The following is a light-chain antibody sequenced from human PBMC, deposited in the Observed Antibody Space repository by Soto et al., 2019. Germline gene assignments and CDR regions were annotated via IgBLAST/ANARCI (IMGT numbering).Light chain of an antibody. Sequence: DNVMTQTPLSLSVTPGQPASISCKSSQSLLGSDGKTYLSWYLQKPGHPPQLLIFEVSNHFSGVSDRFSGSGSGTDFTLKISRVEAEDVGVYYCMQSVQFPRTFGGGTKVEIK. CDR1: QSLLGSDGKTY. CDR2: EVS. CDR3: MQSVQFPRT. V-gene: IGKV2D-29*01. J-gene: IGKJ4*01.